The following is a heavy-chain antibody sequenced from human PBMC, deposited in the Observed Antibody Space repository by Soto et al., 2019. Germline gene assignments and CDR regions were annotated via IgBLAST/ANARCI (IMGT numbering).Heavy chain of an antibody. CDR2: ISGSGGST. CDR1: EVTCSGYG. J-gene: IGHJ5*01. Sequence: GVSLRLPCGASEVTCSGYGLSWVRKAPGKGLEWVSAISGSGGSTYYADSVKGRFTISRDNSKNTLYLQMNSLRAEDTAIYYCAKDLGAARGWLDSWGQGALVTVSS. D-gene: IGHD6-6*01. CDR3: AKDLGAARGWLDS. V-gene: IGHV3-23*01.